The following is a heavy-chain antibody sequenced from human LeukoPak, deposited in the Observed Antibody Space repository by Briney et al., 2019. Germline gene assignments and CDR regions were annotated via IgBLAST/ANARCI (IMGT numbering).Heavy chain of an antibody. J-gene: IGHJ4*02. D-gene: IGHD7-27*01. V-gene: IGHV3-23*01. CDR1: GFAFSTYG. CDR2: ISGSGSNT. Sequence: GGSLRLSCAASGFAFSTYGMSWVRQAPGKGLEWVSAISGSGSNTYYADSVKGRFTISRDNSKNTLYPQMNSLRAEDTAIYYCAKDRAWGFDYWGQGTLVTVSS. CDR3: AKDRAWGFDY.